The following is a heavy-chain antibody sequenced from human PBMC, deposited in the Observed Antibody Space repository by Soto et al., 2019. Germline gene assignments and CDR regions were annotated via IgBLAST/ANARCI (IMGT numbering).Heavy chain of an antibody. CDR2: IIPIFGTA. Sequence: QVQLVQSGAEVKKPGSSVKVSCKASGGTFSSYAISWVRQAPGQGLEWMGGIIPIFGTANYAQKFQGRVTITADESTSTAYMELSSLRSEDTAVYYCARGLMLGARYYFDYWGQGTLVTVSS. V-gene: IGHV1-69*01. D-gene: IGHD1-26*01. CDR1: GGTFSSYA. CDR3: ARGLMLGARYYFDY. J-gene: IGHJ4*02.